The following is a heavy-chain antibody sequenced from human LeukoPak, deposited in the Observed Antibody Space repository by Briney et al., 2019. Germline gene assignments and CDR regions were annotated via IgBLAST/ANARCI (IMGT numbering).Heavy chain of an antibody. Sequence: SETLSLTCSVSEYSIRSGYYWGWIRQPPGKGLEWIGSLYQKGHTYYNPSLKSRVAVSVDTSKNQFSLRLSSLTAADTAVYYCARRYDFWSGYPPPLDYWGQGTLVTVSS. V-gene: IGHV4-38-2*02. CDR3: ARRYDFWSGYPPPLDY. CDR2: LYQKGHT. J-gene: IGHJ4*02. D-gene: IGHD3-3*01. CDR1: EYSIRSGYY.